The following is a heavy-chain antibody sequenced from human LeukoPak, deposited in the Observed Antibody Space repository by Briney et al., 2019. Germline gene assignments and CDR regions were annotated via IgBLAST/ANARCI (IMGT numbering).Heavy chain of an antibody. Sequence: GGSLRLSCAASGFAFSNAWMNWVRQAPGKGLEWVGHIYRKIDGGATEHAAPVKGRFTISRDDSKNTLYLQMNSLKTEDTAVYYCARGPNRYDSSDFDDWGQGTLVTVSS. J-gene: IGHJ4*02. V-gene: IGHV3-15*01. CDR1: GFAFSNAW. CDR3: ARGPNRYDSSDFDD. D-gene: IGHD3-22*01. CDR2: IYRKIDGGAT.